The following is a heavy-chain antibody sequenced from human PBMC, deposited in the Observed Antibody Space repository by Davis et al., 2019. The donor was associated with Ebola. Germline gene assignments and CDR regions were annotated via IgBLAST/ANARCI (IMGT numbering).Heavy chain of an antibody. V-gene: IGHV4-59*01. CDR1: GGSISSYY. Sequence: MPSETLSLTCTVSGGSISSYYWSWIRQPPGKGLEWIGYIYYSGSTNYNPSLKSRVTISVDTSKNQFSLKLSSVTAADTAVYYCARDRPTGGALDIWGQGTMVTVSS. CDR2: IYYSGST. D-gene: IGHD6-6*01. CDR3: ARDRPTGGALDI. J-gene: IGHJ3*02.